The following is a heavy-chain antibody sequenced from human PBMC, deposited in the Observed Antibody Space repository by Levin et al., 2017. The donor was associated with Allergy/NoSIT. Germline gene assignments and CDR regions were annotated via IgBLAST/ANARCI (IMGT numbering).Heavy chain of an antibody. CDR1: GYTFTSYA. D-gene: IGHD1-26*01. V-gene: IGHV1-3*01. Sequence: ASVKVSCKASGYTFTSYAMHWVRQATGQRLEWMGWINAGNGNTKYSQKIQGRVTITRDTSASTAYMELSSLRSEDTAVYYCAREGGSYYDYAFDIWGQGTMVTVSS. CDR3: AREGGSYYDYAFDI. J-gene: IGHJ3*02. CDR2: INAGNGNT.